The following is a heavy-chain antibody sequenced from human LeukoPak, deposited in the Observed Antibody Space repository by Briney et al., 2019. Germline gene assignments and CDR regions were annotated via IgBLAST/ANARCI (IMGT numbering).Heavy chain of an antibody. CDR1: GYNFITYG. Sequence: SCKASGYNFITYGFSWVRQAPGKGLEWVGRIKSKTDGGTTDYAAPVKGRFTISRDDSKNTLYLQMNSLKTEDTAVYYCISYSPFDYWGQGTLVTVSS. D-gene: IGHD2-21*01. CDR3: ISYSPFDY. CDR2: IKSKTDGGTT. V-gene: IGHV3-15*01. J-gene: IGHJ4*02.